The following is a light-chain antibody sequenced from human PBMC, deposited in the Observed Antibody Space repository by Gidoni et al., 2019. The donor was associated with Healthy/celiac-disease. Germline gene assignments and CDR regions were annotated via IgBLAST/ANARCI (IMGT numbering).Light chain of an antibody. CDR1: QGISSA. Sequence: AIQLTQSPSSLSASVGDRVTITCRASQGISSALAWYQQKPGKAPKLLIYDASSLESGVPSRFSGSGSGTDFTLTSSSLQPEDFATYYCQQFNSYPPSITFGQGTRLEIK. J-gene: IGKJ5*01. CDR3: QQFNSYPPSIT. V-gene: IGKV1-13*02. CDR2: DAS.